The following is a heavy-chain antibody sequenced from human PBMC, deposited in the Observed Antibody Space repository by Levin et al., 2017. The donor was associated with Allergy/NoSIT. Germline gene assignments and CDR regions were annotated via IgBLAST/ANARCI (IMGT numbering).Heavy chain of an antibody. CDR1: GGTFSNYG. D-gene: IGHD3-10*01. CDR2: VIPLFGTP. J-gene: IGHJ4*02. Sequence: GASVKVSCKASGGTFSNYGISWVRQAPGQGLEWMGGVIPLFGTPNYAQRFQGRVTITADASTSTAYMELSSLTSEDTAIYFCARAMRFGELFFPSSDYWGQGTLVTVSP. V-gene: IGHV1-69*13. CDR3: ARAMRFGELFFPSSDY.